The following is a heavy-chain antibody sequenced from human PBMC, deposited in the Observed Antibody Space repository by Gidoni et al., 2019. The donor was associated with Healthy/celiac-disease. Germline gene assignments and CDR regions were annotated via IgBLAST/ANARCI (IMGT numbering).Heavy chain of an antibody. CDR3: ARDGDVGAFDI. J-gene: IGHJ3*02. CDR1: GFTFSSYS. D-gene: IGHD3-3*01. Sequence: ELQRVESGGGMVEPGGSLRLCCAAAGFTFSSYSMNWVRQDPVKGLEWVSSISSSRIYIYYVDSVKGRFTISRDNAKNSLYLQMNSLRAEDTAVYYCARDGDVGAFDIWGQGTMVTVSS. V-gene: IGHV3-21*01. CDR2: ISSSRIYI.